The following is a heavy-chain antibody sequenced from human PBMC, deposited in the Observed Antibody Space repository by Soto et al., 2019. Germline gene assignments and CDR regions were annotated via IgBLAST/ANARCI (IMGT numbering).Heavy chain of an antibody. V-gene: IGHV1-18*01. CDR1: GYTFTSYG. CDR3: ARDPDSSGWYGNAFDI. J-gene: IGHJ3*02. D-gene: IGHD6-19*01. CDR2: ISAYNGNT. Sequence: ASVNVSCKASGYTFTSYGISWVRQAPGQGLEWMGWISAYNGNTNYAQKLQGRVTMTTDTSTSTAYMELRSLRSDDTAVYYCARDPDSSGWYGNAFDIWGQGTMVTVSS.